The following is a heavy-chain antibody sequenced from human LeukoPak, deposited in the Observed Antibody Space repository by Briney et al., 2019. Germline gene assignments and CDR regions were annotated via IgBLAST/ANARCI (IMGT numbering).Heavy chain of an antibody. Sequence: SVKVSCKASGGTFSSYAISWVRQAPGQGLEWMGRIIPIFGTANYAQKFQGRVTITTDESTSTAYMELSSLRSEDTAVYYCARGLWWAGTFDYWGQGTLVTVSS. D-gene: IGHD6-19*01. CDR2: IIPIFGTA. V-gene: IGHV1-69*05. J-gene: IGHJ4*02. CDR3: ARGLWWAGTFDY. CDR1: GGTFSSYA.